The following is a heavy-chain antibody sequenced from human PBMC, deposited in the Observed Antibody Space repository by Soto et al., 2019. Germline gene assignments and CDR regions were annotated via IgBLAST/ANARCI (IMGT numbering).Heavy chain of an antibody. J-gene: IGHJ4*02. CDR2: IYSGGTK. V-gene: IGHV3-53*01. CDR3: XGYGY. CDR1: GFTVTINY. Sequence: EVQVVESGGGLVQPGGSLRLSCAVSGFTVTINYMSWVRQAPGKGLEWVSVIYSGGTKYYADSVKGRFTISRDTSKNTLYLQMNSLRGDDTAXYYCXGYGYWGQGTLVTVSS. D-gene: IGHD5-12*01.